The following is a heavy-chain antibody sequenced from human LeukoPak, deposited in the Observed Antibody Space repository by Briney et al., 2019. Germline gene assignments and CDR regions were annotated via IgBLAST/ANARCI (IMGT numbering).Heavy chain of an antibody. J-gene: IGHJ4*02. D-gene: IGHD3-3*01. CDR1: GGSLSSRSHY. V-gene: IGHV4-39*01. CDR2: VYFTGST. Sequence: PSETLSLTCTVSGGSLSSRSHYWGCIRQFPGKGLQWIASVYFTGSTYYNPSLTSRATVSVDTSKNQFSLKLSSVTAADTAVYYCARAESGPTAFFDYWGQGTLVTVPS. CDR3: ARAESGPTAFFDY.